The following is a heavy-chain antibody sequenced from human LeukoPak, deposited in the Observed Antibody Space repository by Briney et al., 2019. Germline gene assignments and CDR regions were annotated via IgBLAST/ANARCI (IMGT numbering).Heavy chain of an antibody. V-gene: IGHV3-13*01. CDR2: IGTHGDT. CDR3: ARDRGYDFWSGSFDL. D-gene: IGHD3-3*01. J-gene: IGHJ2*01. Sequence: PGGSLRLSCAASGFNFNAYDMHWVRQVPGKSLEWVAAIGTHGDTYYGDSMTGRFTISRDNAEKSLYLQMNCLRAGDTAVYYCARDRGYDFWSGSFDLWGRGALVTVSS. CDR1: GFNFNAYD.